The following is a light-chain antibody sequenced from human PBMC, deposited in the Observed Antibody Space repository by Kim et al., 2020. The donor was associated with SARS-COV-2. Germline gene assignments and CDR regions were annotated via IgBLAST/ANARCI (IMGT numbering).Light chain of an antibody. CDR2: DVS. Sequence: GQSVTIAGTGTRSDVGGYNYFSWYQQRPGKAPKLMIYDVSKRPSGVPDRFSGSKSGNTASLTISGLQAEDEADYYCCSYAGSYTWVFGGGTQLTVL. V-gene: IGLV2-11*01. CDR1: RSDVGGYNY. J-gene: IGLJ3*02. CDR3: CSYAGSYTWV.